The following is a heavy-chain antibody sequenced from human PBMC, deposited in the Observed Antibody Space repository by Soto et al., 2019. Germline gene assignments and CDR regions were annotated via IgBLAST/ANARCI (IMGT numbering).Heavy chain of an antibody. Sequence: EVQLVESGGGLVQPGGSLRLSCAASGFTFSNYWMHWVRQVPGKGLVWVSHIDSDGNHTTYADSVKGRFTISRDNAKNRVYLQMNSLRAEDTAVYYCVRDDVGVGIDYWGLGTLVTVSS. CDR3: VRDDVGVGIDY. D-gene: IGHD1-26*01. J-gene: IGHJ4*02. V-gene: IGHV3-74*01. CDR2: IDSDGNHT. CDR1: GFTFSNYW.